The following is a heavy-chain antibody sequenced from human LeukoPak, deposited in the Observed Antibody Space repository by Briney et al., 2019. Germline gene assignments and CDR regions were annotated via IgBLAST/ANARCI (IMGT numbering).Heavy chain of an antibody. J-gene: IGHJ6*02. D-gene: IGHD1-20*01. CDR1: GFIFTSYW. CDR3: ARHLEIPSRYNWKKIYYYGVDV. CDR2: IYPGDSDT. V-gene: IGHV5-51*01. Sequence: GGSLKISCKGSGFIFTSYWIGWVRQVPGKGVEWMGIIYPGDSDTRYSPSFQGQVTISADNSISTAYLQRTSLTASDTAMYYRARHLEIPSRYNWKKIYYYGVDVWGQGTTVPVSS.